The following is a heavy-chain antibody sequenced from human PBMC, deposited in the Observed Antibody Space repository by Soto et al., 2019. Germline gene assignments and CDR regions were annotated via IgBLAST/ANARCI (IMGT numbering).Heavy chain of an antibody. D-gene: IGHD2-21*01. CDR2: ISGSGCST. J-gene: IGHJ4*02. CDR3: AKDLTIVVVPYY. CDR1: GFTFSSYA. Sequence: EVQLLESGGGLVQPGGSLRLSCAASGFTFSSYAMSWVRQAPGKGLEWVSAISGSGCSTYYADSVKDRLTISRDNSKNTLYLQMNSLRAEDTAVYYCAKDLTIVVVPYYWGQGTLVTVSS. V-gene: IGHV3-23*01.